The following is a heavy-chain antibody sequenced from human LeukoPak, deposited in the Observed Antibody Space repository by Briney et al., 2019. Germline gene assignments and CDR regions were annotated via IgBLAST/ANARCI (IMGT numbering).Heavy chain of an antibody. CDR2: IYYTGST. J-gene: IGHJ4*02. D-gene: IGHD6-19*01. Sequence: SETLSLTCTVSGGSISTYYWSWIRQPPGKGLEWIGYIYYTGSTNYNPSLKSRVTISVHTSKNQFSLKLNSVTSADTAVYYCARRVAVAGTIDYWGQGTLVTVSS. V-gene: IGHV4-59*08. CDR3: ARRVAVAGTIDY. CDR1: GGSISTYY.